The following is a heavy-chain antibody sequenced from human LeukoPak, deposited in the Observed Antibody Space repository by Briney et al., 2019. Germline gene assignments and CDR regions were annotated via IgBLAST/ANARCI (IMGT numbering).Heavy chain of an antibody. J-gene: IGHJ6*02. D-gene: IGHD6-19*01. CDR2: IKQDGSEK. V-gene: IGHV3-7*03. CDR3: ARDSEEEQWSWGIDYYGMDV. CDR1: GFTFSSYW. Sequence: GGSLRLSCAASGFTFSSYWMSWVRQAPGKGLEWVANIKQDGSEKYYVDSVKGRFTISRDNAKNSLYLQMNSLRAEDTAVYYCARDSEEEQWSWGIDYYGMDVWGQGTTVTVSS.